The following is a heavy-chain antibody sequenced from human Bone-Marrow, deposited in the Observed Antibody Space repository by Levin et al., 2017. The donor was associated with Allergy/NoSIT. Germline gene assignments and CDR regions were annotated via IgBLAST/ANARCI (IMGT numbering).Heavy chain of an antibody. J-gene: IGHJ6*02. V-gene: IGHV3-23*01. D-gene: IGHD2-2*01. CDR2: ISSSGGST. CDR3: AKPLLHCSSTSCYQVYYYYRMDV. CDR1: GFTFSSYA. Sequence: GGSLRLSCAASGFTFSSYAMTWARQAPGKGLEWVSAISSSGGSTYYADSVKGRFTISRDNSKNTLYLQMNSLRAEDTAVYYCAKPLLHCSSTSCYQVYYYYRMDVWGQGTTVTVSS.